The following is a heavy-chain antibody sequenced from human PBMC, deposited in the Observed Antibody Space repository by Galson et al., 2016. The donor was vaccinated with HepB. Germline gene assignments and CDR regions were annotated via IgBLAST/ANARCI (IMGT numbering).Heavy chain of an antibody. Sequence: SLRLSCAASGFTFTDYYMTWIRQAPGKGLEWVSYISSSGSYTNYADSVKGRFTISRDNARKSLYMQMNSLRPDDTAVYYWAREDSSWYGYYGMDVWGQGTTVTVSS. J-gene: IGHJ6*02. CDR3: AREDSSWYGYYGMDV. CDR2: ISSSGSYT. CDR1: GFTFTDYY. D-gene: IGHD6-13*01. V-gene: IGHV3-11*06.